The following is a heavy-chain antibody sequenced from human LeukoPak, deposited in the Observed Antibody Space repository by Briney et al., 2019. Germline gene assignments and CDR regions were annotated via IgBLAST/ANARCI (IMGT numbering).Heavy chain of an antibody. Sequence: PSETLSLTCAVYGGSFSGYYWSWIRQPPGKGLEWIGESNHSGSTNYNPSLKSRVTISVDTSKNQFSLKLSSVTAADTAVYYCARGERLVLLEKVNWFDPWGQGTLVTVSS. CDR3: ARGERLVLLEKVNWFDP. V-gene: IGHV4-34*01. J-gene: IGHJ5*02. CDR2: SNHSGST. CDR1: GGSFSGYY. D-gene: IGHD3-3*01.